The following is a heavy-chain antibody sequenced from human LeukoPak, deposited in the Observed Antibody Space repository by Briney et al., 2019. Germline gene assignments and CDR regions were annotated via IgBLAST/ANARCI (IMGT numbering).Heavy chain of an antibody. CDR1: GFTFSTYN. D-gene: IGHD3-22*01. CDR3: ARGEDYYDSSGYYAY. Sequence: GGSLRLSCAASGFTFSTYNMNWVRQAPGKGLEWVSSITSSSSYIYYADSVKGRFTISRDNAKNSLYLQMNSLRAEDTAVYYCARGEDYYDSSGYYAYWGQGTLVTVSS. J-gene: IGHJ4*02. V-gene: IGHV3-21*01. CDR2: ITSSSSYI.